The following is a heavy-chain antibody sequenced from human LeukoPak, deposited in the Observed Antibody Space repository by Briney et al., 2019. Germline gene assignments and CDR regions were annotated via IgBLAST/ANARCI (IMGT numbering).Heavy chain of an antibody. CDR2: MSPNNGDA. V-gene: IGHV1-8*01. Sequence: GASVKVSCKTFGSTLTIYVSNGGRQAPGQGLGGLGWMSPNNGDAGYAQKFQGRVTVTRDTSTNTAYMELSALTSEDTAVYYCARNPPRTGDFNSWGQGALVTVSS. CDR3: ARNPPRTGDFNS. J-gene: IGHJ4*02. D-gene: IGHD7-27*01. CDR1: GSTLTIYV.